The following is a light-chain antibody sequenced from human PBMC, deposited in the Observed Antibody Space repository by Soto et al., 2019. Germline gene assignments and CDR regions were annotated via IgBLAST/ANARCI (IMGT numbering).Light chain of an antibody. CDR1: SSDVGAYNY. J-gene: IGLJ2*01. CDR2: GVI. V-gene: IGLV2-14*01. Sequence: QSALTQPASVSGSPGQSITISCTGTSSDVGAYNYVSWFQQHPGKAPKLMIYGVINRPSGVSNRFSGSKSGNTASLTISRLQPEDEADYYCSSYTSSSTLVFGGGTKLTVL. CDR3: SSYTSSSTLV.